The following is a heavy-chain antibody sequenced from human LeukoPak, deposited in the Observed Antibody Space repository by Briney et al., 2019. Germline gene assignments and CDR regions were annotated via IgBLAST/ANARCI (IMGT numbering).Heavy chain of an antibody. J-gene: IGHJ4*02. D-gene: IGHD6-19*01. V-gene: IGHV3-23*01. CDR1: RFTFSSYA. Sequence: PGGSLRLSCTASRFTFSSYALSWVRQAPGKGLEWVSAISGSGGSTYYADSVKGRLTISRDNSKNTLYLQMNSLRAEDTAVYYCAKDRGTGVTHYWGQGTLVTVSS. CDR3: AKDRGTGVTHY. CDR2: ISGSGGST.